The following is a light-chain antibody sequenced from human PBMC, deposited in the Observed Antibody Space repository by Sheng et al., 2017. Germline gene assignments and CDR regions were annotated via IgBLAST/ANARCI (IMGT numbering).Light chain of an antibody. CDR1: QSIGTW. V-gene: IGKV1-5*03. CDR3: QQYHSYST. J-gene: IGKJ1*01. Sequence: DIQMTQSPSTLSASVGDRVTITCRASQSIGTWLAWYQQKPGRAPNLLIYRTSTLESGVPSRFSGSGSGTEFTLTIGSLHPDDFATYYCQQYHSYSTFGQGTKVEIQ. CDR2: RTS.